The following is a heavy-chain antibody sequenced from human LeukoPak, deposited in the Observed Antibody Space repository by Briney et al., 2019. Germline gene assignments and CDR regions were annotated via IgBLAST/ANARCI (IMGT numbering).Heavy chain of an antibody. Sequence: GGSLRLSRAASGFTLSSYWMSWVRPAPGKGREGGAVISYDGNNKYYADTLKGRFTISRDNSKNTLYLQMNSLRAEDTAVYYCARDVVGATIHDDAFDIWGQETMVTVSS. CDR2: ISYDGNNK. J-gene: IGHJ3*02. CDR3: ARDVVGATIHDDAFDI. V-gene: IGHV3-30*19. D-gene: IGHD1-26*01. CDR1: GFTLSSYW.